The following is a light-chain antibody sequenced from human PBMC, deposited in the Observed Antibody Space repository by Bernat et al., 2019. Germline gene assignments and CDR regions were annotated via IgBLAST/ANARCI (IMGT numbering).Light chain of an antibody. CDR3: QTSYIPPCT. CDR1: QGITDD. V-gene: IGKV1/OR-4*01. CDR2: ETS. Sequence: GDRVTITCRASQGITDDLAWYHQKPGETPKLLIFETSRLQSGIPSRFIGSGYGTDFTLTIPSLKSEDFATYYCQTSYIPPCTFVQGTKVEIK. J-gene: IGKJ1*01.